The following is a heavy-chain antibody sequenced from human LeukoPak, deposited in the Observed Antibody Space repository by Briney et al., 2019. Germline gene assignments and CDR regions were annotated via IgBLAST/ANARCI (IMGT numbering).Heavy chain of an antibody. V-gene: IGHV4-39*07. Sequence: SETLSLTCTVSGGSISSSSYYWGWIRQPPGKGLEWIGSIYYSGSTYYNPSLKSRVTISVDTSKNQFSLKLSSVTAADTAVYYCARDPGYSSSWGVFDYWGQGTLVTVSS. CDR3: ARDPGYSSSWGVFDY. D-gene: IGHD6-13*01. J-gene: IGHJ4*02. CDR2: IYYSGST. CDR1: GGSISSSSYY.